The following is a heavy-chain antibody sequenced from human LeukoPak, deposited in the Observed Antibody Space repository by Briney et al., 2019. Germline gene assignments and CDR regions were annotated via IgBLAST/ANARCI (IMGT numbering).Heavy chain of an antibody. J-gene: IGHJ4*02. CDR2: ISYDGSNK. D-gene: IGHD1-26*01. V-gene: IGHV3-30*04. Sequence: PGRSLRLSCAASGFTFSSYAMHWVRQAPGKGLEWVAVISYDGSNKYYADSVKGRFTISRDNSKNTLYLQMNSLRAEDTAVYYCARGLYKWELQPYYFDYWGQGTLVTVSS. CDR3: ARGLYKWELQPYYFDY. CDR1: GFTFSSYA.